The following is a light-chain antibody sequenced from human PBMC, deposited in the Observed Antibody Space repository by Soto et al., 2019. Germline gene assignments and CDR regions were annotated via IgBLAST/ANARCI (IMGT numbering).Light chain of an antibody. CDR2: VAS. Sequence: DIQMTQSPYSLSASLGDTVNLTCLASQNISPFLSWCQQKAGKAPKLLINVASSLQDGVPSRFSGSGSGTDFILTISSLQPEDFATYYCQQSYSIPITFGQGTRLEIK. CDR1: QNISPF. J-gene: IGKJ5*01. V-gene: IGKV1-39*01. CDR3: QQSYSIPIT.